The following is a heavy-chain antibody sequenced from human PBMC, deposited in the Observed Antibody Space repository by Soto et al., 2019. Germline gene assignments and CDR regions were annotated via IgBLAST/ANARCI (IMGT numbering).Heavy chain of an antibody. J-gene: IGHJ4*02. CDR3: ARGVAATDY. CDR2: INAGNGNT. Sequence: QVQLVQSGAEEKKPGASVKVSCKASGYTFTSYTMHWVRQAPGQRLEWMGWINAGNGNTKYSQKFQGRATITRDTAASTAYMELSSPTSEDTAVYYCARGVAATDYWGQGTLGTVSS. CDR1: GYTFTSYT. V-gene: IGHV1-3*05. D-gene: IGHD1-26*01.